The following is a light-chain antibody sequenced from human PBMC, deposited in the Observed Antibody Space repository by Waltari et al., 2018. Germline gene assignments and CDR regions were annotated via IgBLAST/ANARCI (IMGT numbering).Light chain of an antibody. CDR2: GAS. CDR1: QSIRSN. V-gene: IGKV3-15*01. CDR3: QQYDNWLGT. J-gene: IGKJ1*01. Sequence: EIVMTQSPATLSVFPGERAPLSGRASQSIRSNLAWYQHRPGQAPRLLIYGASTRATGIPARFSVSGSGTEFTLTISSLQSEDFAVYFCQQYDNWLGTFGQGTKVEIK.